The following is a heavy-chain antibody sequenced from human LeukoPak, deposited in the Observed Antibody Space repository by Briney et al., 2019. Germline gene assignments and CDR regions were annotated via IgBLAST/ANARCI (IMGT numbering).Heavy chain of an antibody. D-gene: IGHD3-3*01. CDR2: IWSDGSNK. CDR1: GFTFSGYG. V-gene: IGHV3-30*02. CDR3: AKDLDYDFWSGYHAPDY. J-gene: IGHJ4*02. Sequence: PGGSLRLSCAASGFTFSGYGMHWVRQAPGKGLEWVTVIWSDGSNKYYADSVKGRFTISRDNSKNTLYLQMNSLRAEDTAVYYCAKDLDYDFWSGYHAPDYWGQGTLVTVSS.